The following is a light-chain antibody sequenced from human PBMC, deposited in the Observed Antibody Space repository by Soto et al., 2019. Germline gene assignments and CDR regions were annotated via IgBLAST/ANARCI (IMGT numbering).Light chain of an antibody. V-gene: IGKV3-20*01. CDR1: QSVSSSY. CDR2: GAS. Sequence: EIVLTQSPGTLSLSPGERATLSCRASQSVSSSYLAWYQQKPGQAPRLLIYGASSRATGIPDRFSGSGSGTDFTLTISRLEPEDFASYYCQQYNTYFSLTFGGGTKVDIK. J-gene: IGKJ4*01. CDR3: QQYNTYFSLT.